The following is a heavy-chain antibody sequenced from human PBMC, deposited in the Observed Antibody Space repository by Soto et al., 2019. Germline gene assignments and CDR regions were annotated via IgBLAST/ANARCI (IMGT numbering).Heavy chain of an antibody. CDR3: ARDSSGYYGKTTRMAFDI. D-gene: IGHD3-22*01. CDR2: INPSGGST. J-gene: IGHJ3*02. CDR1: GYTFTSYY. V-gene: IGHV1-46*01. Sequence: ASVKVSCKASGYTFTSYYMHWVRQAPGQGLEWMGIINPSGGSTSYAQKFQGRVTMTRDTSTSTVYMELSSLRSEDTAVYYCARDSSGYYGKTTRMAFDIWGQGTMVTVSS.